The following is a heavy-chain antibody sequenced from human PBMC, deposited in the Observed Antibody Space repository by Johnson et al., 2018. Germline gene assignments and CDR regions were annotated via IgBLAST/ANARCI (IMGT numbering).Heavy chain of an antibody. CDR3: AREHYGDFPY. J-gene: IGHJ4*02. V-gene: IGHV3-7*01. D-gene: IGHD4-17*01. CDR1: GFTFSSYW. Sequence: EVQLLESGGGVVQAGGSLRLSCAASGFTFSSYWMTWVRQAPGQGLEWVANIKYDGSLEYYVDSVKGRFTISRDNAKSSLDLQMNSLRAEDTAVYYCAREHYGDFPYWGQGTLVTVSS. CDR2: IKYDGSLE.